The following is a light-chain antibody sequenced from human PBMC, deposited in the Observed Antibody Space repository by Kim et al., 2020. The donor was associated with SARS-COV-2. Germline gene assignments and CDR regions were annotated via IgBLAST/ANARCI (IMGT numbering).Light chain of an antibody. CDR1: SLRSYY. V-gene: IGLV3-19*01. Sequence: SSELTQDPAVSVALGQTVRITCQGDSLRSYYATWYQQKPGQAPILVLYGKYNRPSGIPDRFSGSASGNTASLTITGAQAEDEADYYCNSRDSSGDHAVFG. J-gene: IGLJ3*02. CDR3: NSRDSSGDHAV. CDR2: GKY.